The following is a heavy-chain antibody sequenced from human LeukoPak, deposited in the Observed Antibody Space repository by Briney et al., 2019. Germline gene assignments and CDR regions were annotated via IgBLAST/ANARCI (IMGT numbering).Heavy chain of an antibody. Sequence: SETLSLTCTVSGGSISSYYWSWIRQPPGKGLEWIGYIYYSGSTNYNPSLKSRVTISVDTSKNQFSLKLSSVTAADTAVYYCVRFIWGPPTWFPPGAQEPRAPVPS. CDR1: GGSISSYY. V-gene: IGHV4-59*01. CDR2: IYYSGST. J-gene: IGHJ5*02. D-gene: IGHD3-16*01. CDR3: VRFIWGPPTWFPP.